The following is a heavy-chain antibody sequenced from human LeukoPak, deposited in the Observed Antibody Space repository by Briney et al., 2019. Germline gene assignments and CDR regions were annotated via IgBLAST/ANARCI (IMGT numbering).Heavy chain of an antibody. D-gene: IGHD5-18*01. CDR3: ARSNAVSGYSYGSDY. Sequence: GASVKVSCKASGYTFPSYGISWLRQAPGQGLEWMGWISAYNGNTNYAQKLQGRVTMTTDTSTSTAYMELRSLRSDDTAVYYCARSNAVSGYSYGSDYWGQGTLVTVSS. J-gene: IGHJ4*02. CDR2: ISAYNGNT. V-gene: IGHV1-18*04. CDR1: GYTFPSYG.